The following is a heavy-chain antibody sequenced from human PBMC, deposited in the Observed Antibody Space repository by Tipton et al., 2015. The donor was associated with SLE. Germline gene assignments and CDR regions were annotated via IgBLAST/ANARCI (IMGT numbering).Heavy chain of an antibody. CDR1: GGSVNGHY. V-gene: IGHV4-59*02. Sequence: LSLTCTVSGGSVNGHYWNWIRQAPGKGLEWIGYIYYKGSTDYKSSLKSRLTIPIDTSKNQVSLKLTSVTAADTAVYYCARAPLFGVVTVRGPFDYWGQGSLVTVSS. CDR3: ARAPLFGVVTVRGPFDY. CDR2: IYYKGST. J-gene: IGHJ4*02. D-gene: IGHD3-3*01.